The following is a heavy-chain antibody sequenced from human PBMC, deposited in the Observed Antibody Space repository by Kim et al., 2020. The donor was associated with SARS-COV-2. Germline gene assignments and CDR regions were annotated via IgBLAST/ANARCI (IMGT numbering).Heavy chain of an antibody. V-gene: IGHV4-34*01. D-gene: IGHD3-22*01. CDR3: ARGKKYYYDSSGYFHPSYYYGMDV. CDR2: INHSGST. Sequence: SETLSLTCAVYGGSFSGYYWSWIRQPPGKGLEWIGEINHSGSTNYNPSLKSRVTISVDTSKNQFSLKLSSVTAADTAVYYCARGKKYYYDSSGYFHPSYYYGMDVWGQWTTVTVSS. CDR1: GGSFSGYY. J-gene: IGHJ6*02.